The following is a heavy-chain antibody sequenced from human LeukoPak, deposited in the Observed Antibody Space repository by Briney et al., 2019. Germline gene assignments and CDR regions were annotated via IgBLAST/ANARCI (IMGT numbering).Heavy chain of an antibody. CDR2: IRPRGGAT. J-gene: IGHJ4*02. V-gene: IGHV1-46*01. Sequence: GASVKVSCKASGYPFTTFYIHWARQAPGQGLEWMGIIRPRGGATNYAQTFRGRVTLTRDTSTSTLYMDMSRLSFEDTAFYYCATVRADSGGFEKWGQGSLVTVSS. CDR3: ATVRADSGGFEK. CDR1: GYPFTTFY. D-gene: IGHD2-15*01.